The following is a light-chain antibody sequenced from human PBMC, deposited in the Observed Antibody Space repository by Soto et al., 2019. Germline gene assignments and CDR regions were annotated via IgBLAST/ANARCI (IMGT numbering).Light chain of an antibody. V-gene: IGKV3-15*01. CDR1: QSVATS. Sequence: ELVMTQSPATLSVSPGERATLSCRASQSVATSLAWYQQKPGQSPRLLIYGASTRATGIPAGFSGDGSGTEFTLTISSLQSEEFAVYFCQQYNKCPYTFGQGTKLEIK. CDR2: GAS. J-gene: IGKJ2*01. CDR3: QQYNKCPYT.